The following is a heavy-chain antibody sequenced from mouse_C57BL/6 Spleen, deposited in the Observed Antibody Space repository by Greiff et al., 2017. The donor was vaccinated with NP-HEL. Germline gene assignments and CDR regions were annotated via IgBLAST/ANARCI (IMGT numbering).Heavy chain of an antibody. J-gene: IGHJ2*01. CDR2: IYPGDGDT. D-gene: IGHD1-1*02. CDR1: GYAFSSSW. V-gene: IGHV1-82*01. Sequence: VQLQESGPELVKPGASVKISCKASGYAFSSSWMNWVKQRPGKGLEWIGRIYPGDGDTNYNGKFKGKATLTADKSSSTAYMQLSSLTSEDSAVYFFARSGGNYGPDYWGQGTTLTVSS. CDR3: ARSGGNYGPDY.